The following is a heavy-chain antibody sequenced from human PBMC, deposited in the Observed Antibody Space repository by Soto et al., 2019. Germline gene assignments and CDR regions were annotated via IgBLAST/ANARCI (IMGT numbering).Heavy chain of an antibody. CDR2: IYYSGST. J-gene: IGHJ4*02. V-gene: IGHV4-30-4*01. CDR1: GGSISSGDYY. D-gene: IGHD3-10*01. CDR3: ARVLLAVRGVILSPTDPVFDY. Sequence: SETLSLTCTVSGGSISSGDYYWSWIRQPPGKGLEWIGYIYYSGSTYYNPSLKSRVTISVDTSKNQFSLKLSSVTAADTAVYCCARVLLAVRGVILSPTDPVFDYWGQGTLVTVSS.